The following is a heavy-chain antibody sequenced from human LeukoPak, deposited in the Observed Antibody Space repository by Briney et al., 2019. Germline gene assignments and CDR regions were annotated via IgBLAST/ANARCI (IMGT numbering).Heavy chain of an antibody. CDR2: IFPDGQT. J-gene: IGHJ4*02. CDR3: ARANPVYGDFDY. CDR1: GLTVNDNY. D-gene: IGHD4-17*01. Sequence: GGSLRLSCALSGLTVNDNYMSWVRQAPGKGLEWVSLIFPDGQTYYADFVQGRFSISRDMFRNILFLDMSSLRAEDTAVFFCARANPVYGDFDYWGQGTLVTVSS. V-gene: IGHV3-53*01.